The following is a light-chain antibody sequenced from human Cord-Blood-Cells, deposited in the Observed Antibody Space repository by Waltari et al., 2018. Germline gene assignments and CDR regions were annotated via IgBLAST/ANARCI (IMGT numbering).Light chain of an antibody. Sequence: IVMTQSPATPSVSPGERATLSCRASQSVSSNLAWYQQKPGQAHRLLIYGASTRATGIPARFSGSGSGTEFTLTISSLQSEDFAVYYCQHRKTFGQGTKVEIK. CDR2: GAS. CDR1: QSVSSN. J-gene: IGKJ1*01. CDR3: QHRKT. V-gene: IGKV3-15*01.